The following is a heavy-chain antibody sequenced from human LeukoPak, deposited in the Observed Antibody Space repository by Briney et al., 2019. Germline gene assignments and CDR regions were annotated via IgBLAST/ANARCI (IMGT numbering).Heavy chain of an antibody. V-gene: IGHV3-48*03. J-gene: IGHJ4*02. CDR2: ISSSGSNI. D-gene: IGHD6-19*01. Sequence: GGSLRLSCAASGFTFSRYEKKWVRQAPGKGLVGGSYISSSGSNIYYADSVKGRFTIPRDNAKNSLYLQMNSLRGEDTAVYYCARDPGLAVAGTNVDYWGQGTLVTVSS. CDR1: GFTFSRYE. CDR3: ARDPGLAVAGTNVDY.